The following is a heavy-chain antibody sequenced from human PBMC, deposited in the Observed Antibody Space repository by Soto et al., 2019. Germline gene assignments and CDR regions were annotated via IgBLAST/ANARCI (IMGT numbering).Heavy chain of an antibody. V-gene: IGHV1-18*01. CDR1: GYTFSTSG. CDR3: AGAGAAPYSYYGMDV. CDR2: ISTYNGDT. J-gene: IGHJ6*02. D-gene: IGHD2-15*01. Sequence: QVQLVQSGAEVRKPGASVKVSCKASGYTFSTSGMSWLRQAPGQGLEWMGWISTYNGDTNDAPKFQDRVTMTSDTATSPVYMALRSLRSDDTAVYSCAGAGAAPYSYYGMDVWGQGTRVTVSS.